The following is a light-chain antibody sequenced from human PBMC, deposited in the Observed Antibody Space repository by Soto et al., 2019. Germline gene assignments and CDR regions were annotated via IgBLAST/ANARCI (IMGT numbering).Light chain of an antibody. J-gene: IGLJ2*01. CDR1: SSNIGAGYD. Sequence: QSVLTQPPSVSGAPGQRVTISCTGSSSNIGAGYDVHWYQQLPGTAPKLLIYGNSNRPSGVPDRFSGSKSGTSASLAITGLQAEDEADYYCQSYDSSLRDSVFGGGTKLTV. CDR3: QSYDSSLRDSV. CDR2: GNS. V-gene: IGLV1-40*01.